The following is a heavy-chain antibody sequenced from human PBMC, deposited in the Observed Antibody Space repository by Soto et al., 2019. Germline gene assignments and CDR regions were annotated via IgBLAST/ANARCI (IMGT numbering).Heavy chain of an antibody. CDR3: ARTYYYDSSGPTTNWFDP. CDR1: GGSISSGGYY. CDR2: IYYSGST. Sequence: SETLSLTCTVSGGSISSGGYYWSWIRQHPGKGLEWIGYIYYSGSTYYNPSLKSRVTISVDTSKNQFSLKLSSVTAADTAVYYCARTYYYDSSGPTTNWFDPWGQGTLVTVS. J-gene: IGHJ5*02. V-gene: IGHV4-31*03. D-gene: IGHD3-22*01.